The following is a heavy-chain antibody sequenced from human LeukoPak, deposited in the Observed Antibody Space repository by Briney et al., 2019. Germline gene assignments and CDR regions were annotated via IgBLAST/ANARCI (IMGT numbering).Heavy chain of an antibody. J-gene: IGHJ3*02. CDR2: IYWDDHE. CDR3: AHTYSNTWTGALDI. V-gene: IGHV2-5*02. D-gene: IGHD6-13*01. Sequence: SGPTLVKPTQTLTLTCTFSEFSLGTSGVGVGWIRQPPGKALEWLALIYWDDHEHYSPSLKSRLTITKDTSKNQVVLTMTNMDPVDTATYYCAHTYSNTWTGALDIWGQGTMVTVSS. CDR1: EFSLGTSGVG.